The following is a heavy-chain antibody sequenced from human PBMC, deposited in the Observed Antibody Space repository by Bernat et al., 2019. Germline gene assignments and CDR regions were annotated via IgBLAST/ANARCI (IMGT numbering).Heavy chain of an antibody. CDR2: ISWDGRKI. CDR3: ARDPPKRWLQPYFDY. D-gene: IGHD5-24*01. CDR1: GFTFHDYS. Sequence: EVQLVESGGVVVQTGGSLRLSCAASGFTFHDYSLHWVRQAPGKGLEWVSLISWDGRKIYYLDSVKGRFTISRENSKNTLYLQMNSLRAEDTAVYYCARDPPKRWLQPYFDYWGQGTLVTVSS. V-gene: IGHV3-43*01. J-gene: IGHJ4*02.